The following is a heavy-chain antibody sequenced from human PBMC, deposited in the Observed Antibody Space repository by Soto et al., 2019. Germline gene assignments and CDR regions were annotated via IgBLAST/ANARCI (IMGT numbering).Heavy chain of an antibody. D-gene: IGHD3-22*01. V-gene: IGHV3-74*01. CDR2: INSDGSST. CDR1: GFTFSSYW. Sequence: GGSLRLSCAASGFTFSSYWMHWVRQAPGKGLVWVSRINSDGSSTSYADSVKGRFTISRDNAKNTLYLQMNSLRAEDTAVYYCARGPVYDSSGFGFDPWGQGTLVTVSS. J-gene: IGHJ5*02. CDR3: ARGPVYDSSGFGFDP.